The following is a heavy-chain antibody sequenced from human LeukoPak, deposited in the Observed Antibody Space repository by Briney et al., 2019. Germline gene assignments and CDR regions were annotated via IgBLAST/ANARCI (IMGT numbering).Heavy chain of an antibody. D-gene: IGHD5-18*01. CDR2: IYPDDSDT. V-gene: IGHV5-51*01. CDR3: ARRAHSGAMVTLDY. Sequence: GESLKISCKGSGYSFPSYWISWVRQMPGKGLEWMGIIYPDDSDTRYSPSFQGQVTISADKSISAAYLQWSSLKASDTAMYYCARRAHSGAMVTLDYWGQGTLVTVSS. J-gene: IGHJ4*02. CDR1: GYSFPSYW.